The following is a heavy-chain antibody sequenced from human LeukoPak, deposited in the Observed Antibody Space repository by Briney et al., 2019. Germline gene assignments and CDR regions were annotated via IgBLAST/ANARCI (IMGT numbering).Heavy chain of an antibody. CDR3: ARAGYTISSYRFDY. Sequence: SETLSLTCSVSSGSINSYWWSWIRQPAGKGLKFIGRIYTTGMTNYNPSLKSRVSMSVDTSKNQFSLELRSVTAADTAVYFCARAGYTISSYRFDYWGQGALATVSS. V-gene: IGHV4-4*07. D-gene: IGHD3-16*02. CDR2: IYTTGMT. CDR1: SGSINSYW. J-gene: IGHJ4*02.